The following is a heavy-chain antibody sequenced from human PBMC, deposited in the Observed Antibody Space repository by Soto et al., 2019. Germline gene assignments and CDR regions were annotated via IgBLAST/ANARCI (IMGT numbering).Heavy chain of an antibody. CDR3: ARDQWPKVPAVVRDKFDS. J-gene: IGHJ5*01. V-gene: IGHV1-18*04. Sequence: QVQLVQSGGEEKKPGASVKVSCKASGYDFIGHGISWVRQARGQGLEWMGWINSYNGDTKYARKYQDRITLTKDKSTRTVYMELTGLRSDDTAVYYSARDQWPKVPAVVRDKFDSWGQGTLVTVSS. D-gene: IGHD6-19*01. CDR2: INSYNGDT. CDR1: GYDFIGHG.